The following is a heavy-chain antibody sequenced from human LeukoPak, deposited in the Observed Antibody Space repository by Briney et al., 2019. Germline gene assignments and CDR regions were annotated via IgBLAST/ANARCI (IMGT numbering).Heavy chain of an antibody. J-gene: IGHJ4*02. Sequence: SETLSLTCAVYGGSFSGYYWSWIRQPPGKGLEWIGEINHSGSTNYNPSLKSRVTISVDTSKNQFSLKLSSVTAADTAVYYCASKVDFWSGYYPPLLDYWGQGTLVTVSS. V-gene: IGHV4-34*01. CDR1: GGSFSGYY. D-gene: IGHD3-3*01. CDR3: ASKVDFWSGYYPPLLDY. CDR2: INHSGST.